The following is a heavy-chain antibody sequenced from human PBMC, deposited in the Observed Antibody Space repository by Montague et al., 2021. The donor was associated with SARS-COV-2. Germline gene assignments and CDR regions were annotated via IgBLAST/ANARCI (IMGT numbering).Heavy chain of an antibody. CDR1: GASIMGYH. V-gene: IGHV4-59*08. Sequence: SETLSLTCGVSGASIMGYHWSWVRKPPGRGRGWIGNVLDTGTTNYNPSLHTRITISITPSEGQFPLRLTSVTAADTAVYYCARFFRVGTSSAFDRWGQGIPVTVSS. J-gene: IGHJ4*02. CDR3: ARFFRVGTSSAFDR. CDR2: VLDTGTT. D-gene: IGHD3-10*01.